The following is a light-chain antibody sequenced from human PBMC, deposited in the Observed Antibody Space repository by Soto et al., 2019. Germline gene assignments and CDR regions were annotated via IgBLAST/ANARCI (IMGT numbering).Light chain of an antibody. CDR1: ESVLCSSDNKNY. CDR3: QQYCTTPPT. CDR2: WAT. Sequence: DIVMTQSPDSLPVSLGERATINCKSSESVLCSSDNKNYLTWYQQKPGQPPKLLIYWATIRESGVPDRFSGSGSGTDFTLTISSLQAGDVAVYYCQQYCTTPPTFGQGTKVDIK. J-gene: IGKJ1*01. V-gene: IGKV4-1*01.